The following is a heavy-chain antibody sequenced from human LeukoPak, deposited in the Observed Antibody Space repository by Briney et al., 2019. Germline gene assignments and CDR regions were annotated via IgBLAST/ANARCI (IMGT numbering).Heavy chain of an antibody. CDR3: GREQSGYYVHAFEP. V-gene: IGHV3-30*02. CDR1: GFTFSHYG. Sequence: GGSLRLSCAASGFTFSHYGMHWVRQAPGKGLEWVAFKQNDGSTTFYADSVKGRFTISRDNSKNTVFLQMNSLRTDDTAVYYCGREQSGYYVHAFEPWGQGTLVTVSS. J-gene: IGHJ5*02. D-gene: IGHD3-3*01. CDR2: KQNDGSTT.